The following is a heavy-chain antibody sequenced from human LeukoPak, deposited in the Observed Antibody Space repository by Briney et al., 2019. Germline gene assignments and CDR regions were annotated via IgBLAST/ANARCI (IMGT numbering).Heavy chain of an antibody. CDR3: ARDSNSGYAQYNWFDP. Sequence: GGSLRLSCAASGFTFDDYGISWVRQAPGKGLEWVSGINWNGGSTGYADSVKGRFTISRDNAKNSLYLQMNSLRAEDTALYYCARDSNSGYAQYNWFDPWGQGTLVTVSS. D-gene: IGHD5-12*01. CDR2: INWNGGST. V-gene: IGHV3-20*04. CDR1: GFTFDDYG. J-gene: IGHJ5*02.